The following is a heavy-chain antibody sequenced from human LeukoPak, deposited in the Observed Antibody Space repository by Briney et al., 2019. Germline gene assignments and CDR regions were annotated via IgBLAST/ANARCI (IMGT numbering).Heavy chain of an antibody. CDR1: GFSLDTSGEG. V-gene: IGHV2-5*06. CDR3: AHKRAATYGSDSYSLSWFDP. D-gene: IGHD3-10*01. CDR2: IYWDDGK. J-gene: IGHJ5*02. Sequence: SGPALVKPTQTLTLTCTFSGFSLDTSGEGVAWIRQAPGKALEWLAVIYWDDGKRFGPSLKRRLTITKDTSKNQVVLTVVNMDPVDTATYFCAHKRAATYGSDSYSLSWFDPWGQGTVVTVSS.